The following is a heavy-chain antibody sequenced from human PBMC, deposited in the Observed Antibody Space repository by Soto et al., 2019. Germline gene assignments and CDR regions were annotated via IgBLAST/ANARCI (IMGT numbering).Heavy chain of an antibody. CDR2: IYYAGST. Sequence: EVQLMESGGGLVQPGGSLRLSCAASGFTVSTNYMSWVRQPPGKGLEWVSIIYYAGSTYYADSVKDRFTISRDNAKNTVELQMNSLRAEDTAVYYCAREVIDSSRSYYYDIDVWGRGTTVTVSS. J-gene: IGHJ6*03. V-gene: IGHV3-66*01. D-gene: IGHD2-21*01. CDR1: GFTVSTNY. CDR3: AREVIDSSRSYYYDIDV.